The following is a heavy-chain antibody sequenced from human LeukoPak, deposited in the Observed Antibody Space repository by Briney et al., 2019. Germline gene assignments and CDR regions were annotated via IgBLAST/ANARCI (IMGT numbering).Heavy chain of an antibody. Sequence: PSGGSLRLSCAASGFTFSSYGMHWVRQAPGKGLEWVAFIRYDGSNKYYADSVKGRFTISRDNSKNTLYLQMNSLRAEDTAVYYCAKDQFLSIAAAGFPFDYWGQGTLVTVSS. CDR3: AKDQFLSIAAAGFPFDY. V-gene: IGHV3-30*02. D-gene: IGHD6-13*01. CDR1: GFTFSSYG. CDR2: IRYDGSNK. J-gene: IGHJ4*02.